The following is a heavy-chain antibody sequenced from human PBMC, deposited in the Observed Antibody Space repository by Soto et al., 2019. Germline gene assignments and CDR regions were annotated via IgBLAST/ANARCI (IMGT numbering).Heavy chain of an antibody. Sequence: QVQLQQWGAGLLKPSETLSLTCAVYGGSFSGYYWTWIRQPPGTGLEWIGEINHSGSTNYNPSLKSRVTITVGTSQNPFSLKLTSVTAADTAVYYCARDKITGLFDYWGQGTLVTVSS. CDR3: ARDKITGLFDY. D-gene: IGHD2-8*02. V-gene: IGHV4-34*01. CDR1: GGSFSGYY. CDR2: INHSGST. J-gene: IGHJ4*02.